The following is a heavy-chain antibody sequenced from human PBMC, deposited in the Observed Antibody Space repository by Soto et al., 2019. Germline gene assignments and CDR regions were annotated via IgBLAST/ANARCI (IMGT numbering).Heavy chain of an antibody. D-gene: IGHD5-12*01. CDR2: IIPIFGTA. CDR1: GGTFSSYA. J-gene: IGHJ6*02. Sequence: SVKVSCKASGGTFSSYAISWVRQAPGQGLEWMGGIIPIFGTANYAQKFQGRVTITADESTSTAYMELSSLRSEDTAVYYCARDQVATKIRPFPYYYGMDVWGQGTTVTVSS. V-gene: IGHV1-69*13. CDR3: ARDQVATKIRPFPYYYGMDV.